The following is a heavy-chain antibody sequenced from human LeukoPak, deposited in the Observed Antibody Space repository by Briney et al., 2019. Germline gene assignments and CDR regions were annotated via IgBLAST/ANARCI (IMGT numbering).Heavy chain of an antibody. CDR1: GYTFTSYY. J-gene: IGHJ6*03. Sequence: ASVKVSCKASGYTFTSYYMHWVRQAPGQGLEWMGIINPSGGSTSYAQKFQGRVTMTRDTSTSTVYMELSSLRSEDTAVYYCARDLNSGWWHYYYYYMDVWGKGTTVTVSS. CDR3: ARDLNSGWWHYYYYYMDV. D-gene: IGHD6-19*01. CDR2: INPSGGST. V-gene: IGHV1-46*01.